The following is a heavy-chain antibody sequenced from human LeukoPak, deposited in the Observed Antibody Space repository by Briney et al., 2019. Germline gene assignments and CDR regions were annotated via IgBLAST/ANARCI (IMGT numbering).Heavy chain of an antibody. V-gene: IGHV3-49*04. CDR3: TRDQTPYY. CDR2: TRSKIYGGTP. CDR1: GFTFGDYA. J-gene: IGHJ4*02. Sequence: GRSLRLSCTASGFTFGDYAMTWVRQAPGKGLEWVGFTRSKIYGGTPEYAASVKGRFTISRDDSKGIAYLQMDSLKTEDTAVYYCTRDQTPYYWGQGTLVTVSS.